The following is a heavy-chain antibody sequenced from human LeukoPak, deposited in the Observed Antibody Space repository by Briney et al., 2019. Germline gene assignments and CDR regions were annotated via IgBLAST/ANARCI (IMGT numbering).Heavy chain of an antibody. J-gene: IGHJ3*02. Sequence: SETLSLTCTVSGGSISSYYWSWIRQPPGKGLEWIGYIYYSGSTNYNPSLKSRVTISVDTSKNQFSLKLSSVTAADTAVYYCARVGQLLWFGKLSLAFDIWGQGTMVTVSS. CDR3: ARVGQLLWFGKLSLAFDI. CDR1: GGSISSYY. V-gene: IGHV4-59*01. CDR2: IYYSGST. D-gene: IGHD3-10*01.